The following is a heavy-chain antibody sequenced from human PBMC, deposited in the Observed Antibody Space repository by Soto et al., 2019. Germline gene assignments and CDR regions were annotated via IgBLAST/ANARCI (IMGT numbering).Heavy chain of an antibody. V-gene: IGHV3-74*01. Sequence: EVQLVESRGGLVQPGGSLRLSCAASGFTFSSFWMHWVRQAPGKGLEWVSRASPDGTSTSYAGSVKGRFTISRDNAKNTLFMQMNSLRAEDTAVYYCTRHGSGDYFLFDPWGQGTLVTVSS. CDR1: GFTFSSFW. CDR3: TRHGSGDYFLFDP. D-gene: IGHD4-17*01. J-gene: IGHJ5*02. CDR2: ASPDGTST.